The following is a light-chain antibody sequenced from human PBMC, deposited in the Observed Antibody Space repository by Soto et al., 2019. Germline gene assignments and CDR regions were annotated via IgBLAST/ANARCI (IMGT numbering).Light chain of an antibody. CDR1: QSVTSKY. J-gene: IGKJ1*01. CDR3: QQYGSSVTWT. CDR2: AAS. Sequence: VLTQSPGSVSLSPGERATLSCRASQSVTSKYLAWYKQKTGQAPRLLIYAASSRAAGIPDRFSGSGSGTDFTLTISRLEPEDFAVYYCQQYGSSVTWTFGQGTKVEVK. V-gene: IGKV3-20*01.